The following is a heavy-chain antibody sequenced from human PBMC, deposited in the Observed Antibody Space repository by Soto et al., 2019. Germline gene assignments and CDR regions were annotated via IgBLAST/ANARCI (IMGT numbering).Heavy chain of an antibody. CDR3: STRAYDTNGYYRFDP. Sequence: SETLSLTCAVYGGSFSGHSWTWIRQSPGKGLEWIGDINHSGRVNYSPSLKSRVTISLDTSKNQFSLTLSAVTAADTAMYYRSTRAYDTNGYYRFDPWGQGTLVTVSS. J-gene: IGHJ5*01. V-gene: IGHV4-34*01. CDR2: INHSGRV. D-gene: IGHD3-22*01. CDR1: GGSFSGHS.